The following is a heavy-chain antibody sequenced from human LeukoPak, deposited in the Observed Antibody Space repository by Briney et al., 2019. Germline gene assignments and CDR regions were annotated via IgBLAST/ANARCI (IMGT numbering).Heavy chain of an antibody. CDR2: ISGSGGRT. CDR3: AKVDGYCSGGSCYGFDY. CDR1: GFTLSSHA. Sequence: GGSLRLSCAASGFTLSSHAMVWVRQAPGKGRAGVSAISGSGGRTYYADSVKGGFTISRDNSKNTLYLQMNSLRAEDTAVYYCAKVDGYCSGGSCYGFDYWGQGTLVTVSS. J-gene: IGHJ4*02. D-gene: IGHD2-15*01. V-gene: IGHV3-23*01.